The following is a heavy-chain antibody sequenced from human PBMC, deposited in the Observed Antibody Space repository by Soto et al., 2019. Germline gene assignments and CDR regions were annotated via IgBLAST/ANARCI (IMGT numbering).Heavy chain of an antibody. J-gene: IGHJ4*02. CDR1: GFTFSSYS. Sequence: EVQLVESGGGLVQPGGSLRLSCAASGFTFSSYSMNWVRQAPGKGLEWVSYISSSSSTIYYADSVKGRFTISRDNAKNSLYLQMNSLRAEDTAVYYCARDSLYYDFWSGLDYFDYWGQGTLVTVSS. CDR2: ISSSSSTI. D-gene: IGHD3-3*01. V-gene: IGHV3-48*01. CDR3: ARDSLYYDFWSGLDYFDY.